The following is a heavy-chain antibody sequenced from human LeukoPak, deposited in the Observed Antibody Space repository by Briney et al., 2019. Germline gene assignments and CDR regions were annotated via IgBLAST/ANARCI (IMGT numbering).Heavy chain of an antibody. J-gene: IGHJ4*02. CDR3: ATQILLCHYY. CDR2: IFYSGTT. CDR1: GGSITSSNW. D-gene: IGHD3-10*01. Sequence: SETLSLTCAVSGGSITSSNWRSWVRQSPGKGLEWIGTIFYSGTTYYNPSLKSRVTMSVDTSNNQFSLKLTSVTAADTAMYYCATQILLCHYYWGQGTLVTVSS. V-gene: IGHV4-4*02.